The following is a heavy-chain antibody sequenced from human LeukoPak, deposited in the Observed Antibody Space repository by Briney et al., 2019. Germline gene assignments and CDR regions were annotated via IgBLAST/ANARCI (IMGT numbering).Heavy chain of an antibody. CDR1: SFSNYY. CDR3: AMGYGSGSGFDI. J-gene: IGHJ3*02. CDR2: IYYSGST. Sequence: PSETLSLTCTVSSFSNYYWSWVRQPAGKGLEWIGYIYYSGSTNYNPSLKSRVTISVDTSKNQFSLKLSFVTAADTAVYYCAMGYGSGSGFDIWGQGTMVTVSS. V-gene: IGHV4-59*08. D-gene: IGHD3-10*01.